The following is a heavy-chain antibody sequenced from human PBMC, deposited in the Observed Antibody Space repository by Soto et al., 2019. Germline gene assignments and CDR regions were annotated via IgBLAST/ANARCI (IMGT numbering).Heavy chain of an antibody. V-gene: IGHV4-34*01. CDR3: ARAKSRDYCDSHDCMDV. D-gene: IGHD4-17*01. J-gene: IGHJ6*03. CDR2: INHSGST. Sequence: QVQLQQWGAGLLKPSETLSLTCAAYGGCFSGYYWSWIRQPPGKELEWSGEINHSGSTNYHPSLKGGVTISVDTSKNQFSLKLSSVTGADAAVYYCARAKSRDYCDSHDCMDVWGKGTTVTVSS. CDR1: GGCFSGYY.